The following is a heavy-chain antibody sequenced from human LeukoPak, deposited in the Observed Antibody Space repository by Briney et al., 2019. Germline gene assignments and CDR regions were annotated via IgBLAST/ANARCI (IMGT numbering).Heavy chain of an antibody. V-gene: IGHV4-30-4*01. J-gene: IGHJ4*02. CDR2: IYYSGST. CDR3: ARDSGLTGEREVFDY. Sequence: ASETLSLTCTVSGGSISSGDYYWSWIRQPPGKGLEWIGYIYYSGSTYYNPSLKSRVTISVDTSKNQFSLKLSSVTAADTAVYYCARDSGLTGEREVFDYWGQGTLVTVSS. CDR1: GGSISSGDYY. D-gene: IGHD7-27*01.